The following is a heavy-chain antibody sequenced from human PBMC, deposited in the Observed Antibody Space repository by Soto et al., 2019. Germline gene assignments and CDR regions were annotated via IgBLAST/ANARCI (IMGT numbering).Heavy chain of an antibody. CDR1: GYTFTSYG. Sequence: ASVKVSCKASGYTFTSYGISWVRQAPGQGLEWMGWISAYNGNTNYAQKLQGRVTMTTDTSTSTAYMELRSLRSDDTAVYYCARDNPQCSGGSCYPDAFDIWGQGTMVTVSS. CDR2: ISAYNGNT. CDR3: ARDNPQCSGGSCYPDAFDI. D-gene: IGHD2-15*01. V-gene: IGHV1-18*01. J-gene: IGHJ3*02.